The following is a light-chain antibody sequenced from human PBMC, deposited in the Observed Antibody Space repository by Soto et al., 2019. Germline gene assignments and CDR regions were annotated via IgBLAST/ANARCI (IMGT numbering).Light chain of an antibody. J-gene: IGLJ1*01. CDR1: SSDVGAYTY. CDR3: SSYTFTSTLYV. CDR2: EVT. Sequence: QSVLTQPRSVSGSPGQSVTISCTGTSSDVGAYTYVSWFQQHPGKAPKLMIYEVTKRPSGVSNRFSGSKSGNTASLTISGLQAEDEADYYCSSYTFTSTLYVFGTGTKVTVL. V-gene: IGLV2-14*01.